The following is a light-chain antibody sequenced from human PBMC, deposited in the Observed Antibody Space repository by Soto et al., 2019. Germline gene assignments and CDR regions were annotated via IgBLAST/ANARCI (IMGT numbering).Light chain of an antibody. CDR2: SSD. CDR1: SSNIGRNT. CDR3: AAWYDSLNAGA. Sequence: QSVLTQPPSASGTPGQRGTLSCSGSSSNIGRNTVKWYRQLPGTAPKLLIGSSDQRPSGVADRFSGSQSGTSASLAISGLQSEDEADSSCAAWYDSLNAGAFGGGTKLTVL. J-gene: IGLJ3*02. V-gene: IGLV1-44*01.